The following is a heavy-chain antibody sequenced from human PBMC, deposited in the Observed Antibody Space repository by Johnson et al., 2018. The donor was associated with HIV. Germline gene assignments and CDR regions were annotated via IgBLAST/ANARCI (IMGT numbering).Heavy chain of an antibody. D-gene: IGHD2-2*01. CDR2: LHSDGST. CDR3: ARLYCSSTSCYEGGGDAFDI. J-gene: IGHJ3*02. CDR1: RFTFSSYA. Sequence: QVQLVESGGGVVQPGGSLRLSCAASRFTFSSYAMHWVRQAPGQGLEWVSILHSDGSTFNTDSVKGRFTISRDNSKNTLYLQMNSLRAEDTAVYYCARLYCSSTSCYEGGGDAFDIWGQGTMVTVSS. V-gene: IGHV3-NL1*01.